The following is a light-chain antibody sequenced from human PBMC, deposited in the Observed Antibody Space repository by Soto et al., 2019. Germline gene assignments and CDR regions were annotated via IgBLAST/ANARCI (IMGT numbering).Light chain of an antibody. CDR3: CSYGRSVV. Sequence: QSALTQPASVSGSPGQSITISCTGISNDVGTYNLVSWYQHHPGKAPKLIICEASKRPSEVPNRFSGSKSGNTASLTISGLHAEDEADHYCCSYGRSVVFGGGTKLTVL. CDR1: SNDVGTYNL. V-gene: IGLV2-23*01. J-gene: IGLJ2*01. CDR2: EAS.